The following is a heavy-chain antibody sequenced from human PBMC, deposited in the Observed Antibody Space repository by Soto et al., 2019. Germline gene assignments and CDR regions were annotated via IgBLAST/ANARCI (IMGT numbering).Heavy chain of an antibody. J-gene: IGHJ3*02. V-gene: IGHV3-20*04. CDR1: GFTFDDYG. D-gene: IGHD3-22*01. CDR2: INWNGGST. CDR3: ARVIYYDSSGYSYRPGAFDI. Sequence: PGGSLRLSCAASGFTFDDYGMSWVRQAPGKGLEWVSGINWNGGSTGYADSVKGRFTISRDNSKNTLYLQMNSLRAEDTAVYYCARVIYYDSSGYSYRPGAFDIWGQGTMVTVSS.